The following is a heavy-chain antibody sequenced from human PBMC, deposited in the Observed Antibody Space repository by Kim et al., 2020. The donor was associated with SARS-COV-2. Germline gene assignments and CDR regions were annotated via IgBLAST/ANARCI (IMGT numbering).Heavy chain of an antibody. J-gene: IGHJ4*02. Sequence: DSVQDRFTSSRDNSKNTRYLQMNSLRAEDTAVYYCAKDSPGSSFSTPFDYWGQGTLVTVSS. V-gene: IGHV3-23*01. D-gene: IGHD6-13*01. CDR3: AKDSPGSSFSTPFDY.